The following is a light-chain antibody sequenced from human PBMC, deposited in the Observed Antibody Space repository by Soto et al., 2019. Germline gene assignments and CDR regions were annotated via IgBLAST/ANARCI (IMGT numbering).Light chain of an antibody. CDR1: TNDVGGYNY. Sequence: QSALTQPASVSGSPGQSITISCAGTTNDVGGYNYVSWYQQHPGKAPKLLIYGVTDRPSGVSSRFSGSKSGNADSLTISGLQAEDEGDYYCSSYTSSYTWMFGGGTKLTVL. CDR3: SSYTSSYTWM. V-gene: IGLV2-14*03. J-gene: IGLJ3*02. CDR2: GVT.